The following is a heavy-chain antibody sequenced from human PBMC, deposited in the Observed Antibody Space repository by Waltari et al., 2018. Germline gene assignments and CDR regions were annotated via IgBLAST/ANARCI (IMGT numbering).Heavy chain of an antibody. D-gene: IGHD6-19*01. CDR3: ARGLSGWYSFDY. V-gene: IGHV4-39*01. Sequence: QLQESGPGLVEPSETLSLTCTVSGASISSNSYYWGWVRQPPRKGLEWFATIYYSGSTYTTPSIKSRVTIAVDTSKDRFSLNLSSVIAADTAVYYCARGLSGWYSFDYWGQGALVTVSS. CDR2: IYYSGST. CDR1: GASISSNSYY. J-gene: IGHJ4*02.